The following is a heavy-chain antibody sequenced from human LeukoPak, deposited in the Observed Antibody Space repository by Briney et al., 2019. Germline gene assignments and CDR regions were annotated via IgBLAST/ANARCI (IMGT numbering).Heavy chain of an antibody. D-gene: IGHD3-22*01. CDR2: IYHSGTT. J-gene: IGHJ5*02. CDR3: ARGRDYYDSLNWFDP. CDR1: GYSISSGYF. V-gene: IGHV4-38-2*02. Sequence: PSETLSLTCTVSGYSISSGYFWGWIRQPPGKGLEWIGSIYHSGTTYYNPSLKSRVTISVDTSKNQFSLKLSSVTAADTAVYYCARGRDYYDSLNWFDPWGQGTLVTVSS.